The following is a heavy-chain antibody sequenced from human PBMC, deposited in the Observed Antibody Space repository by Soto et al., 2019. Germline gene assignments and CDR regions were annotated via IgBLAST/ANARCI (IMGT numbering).Heavy chain of an antibody. Sequence: QVQLQESGPGLVRPSETLSLTCTVSGGSISSHYWSWVRQPPGKGLEWIGYLYYTGSTNYNASLKSQVTMSLDTSKNQFSLMLTSVTAADTAVYHCARVGATVTSQALGFDHWGQGILVTVSS. D-gene: IGHD4-17*01. CDR2: LYYTGST. J-gene: IGHJ4*02. V-gene: IGHV4-59*11. CDR1: GGSISSHY. CDR3: ARVGATVTSQALGFDH.